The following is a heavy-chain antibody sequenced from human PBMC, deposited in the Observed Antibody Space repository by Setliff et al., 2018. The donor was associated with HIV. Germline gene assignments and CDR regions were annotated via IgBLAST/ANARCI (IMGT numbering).Heavy chain of an antibody. CDR1: GGTLGSYA. Sequence: GASVKVSCKVSGGTLGSYAINWVRQAPGQGLEWIGGIIPEFGVASHTPKMEGRLTVDADKSRTTIYMVLSNLRFDDTAVYYCGRSGGWWGHSNLHPFYYYMDVWGKGTTVTVSS. V-gene: IGHV1-69*10. J-gene: IGHJ6*03. CDR2: IIPEFGVA. D-gene: IGHD2-15*01. CDR3: GRSGGWWGHSNLHPFYYYMDV.